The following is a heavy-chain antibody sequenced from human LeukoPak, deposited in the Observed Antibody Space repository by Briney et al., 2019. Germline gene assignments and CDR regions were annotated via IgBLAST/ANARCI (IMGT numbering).Heavy chain of an antibody. CDR3: AKGRYYDNTGYPIDY. CDR2: ISTSSSTT. V-gene: IGHV3-48*04. D-gene: IGHD3-22*01. CDR1: GFTFTNYD. J-gene: IGHJ4*02. Sequence: GGSLRLSCATSGFTFTNYDMNWVRQAPGKGLEWVSYISTSSSTTYYADSVKGRFTISRDNAKNSLYLQMNSLRAEDTAVYYCAKGRYYDNTGYPIDYWGQGTLVTVSS.